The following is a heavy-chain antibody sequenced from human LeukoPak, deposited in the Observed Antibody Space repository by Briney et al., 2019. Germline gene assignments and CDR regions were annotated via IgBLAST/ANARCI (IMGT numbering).Heavy chain of an antibody. CDR2: ISYDGSNK. J-gene: IGHJ6*03. CDR1: GFTFSIFG. D-gene: IGHD3-3*01. V-gene: IGHV3-30*18. CDR3: AKEGFWSLDRYGFIVSGTYYYYYMDV. Sequence: GGSLRLSCAASGFTFSIFGMHGVRHGPDEGLGWGAVISYDGSNKYYADSVKGRFTISRDNSKNTLYLQMNSLRAEDTAVYYCAKEGFWSLDRYGFIVSGTYYYYYMDVWGKGTTVTVSS.